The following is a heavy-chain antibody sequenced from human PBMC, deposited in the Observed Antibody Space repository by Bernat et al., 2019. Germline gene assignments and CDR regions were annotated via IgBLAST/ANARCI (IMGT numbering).Heavy chain of an antibody. Sequence: QVQLQQWGAGLLKPSETLSLTCAVYGGSFSDYYWSWIREPPGMGLEWIGEINHGGSTNYNPSLKSRVTISVDKSKNQFSLKLSSVIAADTAVYYCARVMSAGITIFGVARGAWFDRWGQGTLVTVS. CDR3: ARVMSAGITIFGVARGAWFDR. V-gene: IGHV4-34*01. CDR1: GGSFSDYY. CDR2: INHGGST. J-gene: IGHJ5*02. D-gene: IGHD3-3*01.